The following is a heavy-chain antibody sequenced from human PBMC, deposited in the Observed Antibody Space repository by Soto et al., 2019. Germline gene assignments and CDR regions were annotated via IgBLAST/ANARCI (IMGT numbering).Heavy chain of an antibody. V-gene: IGHV1-69*13. J-gene: IGHJ5*02. CDR3: ASSYPQGVLRFLEWLFPLYP. D-gene: IGHD3-3*01. CDR2: IIPIFGTA. CDR1: GGTFSSYA. Sequence: SVKVSCKASGGTFSSYAISWVRQAPGQGLEWMGGIIPIFGTANYAQKFQGRVTITADESTSTAYMELSSLRSEDTAVYYCASSYPQGVLRFLEWLFPLYPWGQGTLVTVSS.